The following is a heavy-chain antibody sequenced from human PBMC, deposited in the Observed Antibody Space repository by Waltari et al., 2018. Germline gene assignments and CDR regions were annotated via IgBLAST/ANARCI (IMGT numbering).Heavy chain of an antibody. V-gene: IGHV3-23*01. J-gene: IGHJ5*02. Sequence: EVQLLASGGGLVQPGGSLRLSCAASGFTFSSYAMSWVRQAPGKGREWVSAISGSGGSTYYADSVKGRFTISRDNSKNTLYLQMNSLRAEDTAVYYCAKGLSITIFGVVIDNWFDPWGQGTLVTVSS. CDR3: AKGLSITIFGVVIDNWFDP. CDR1: GFTFSSYA. D-gene: IGHD3-3*01. CDR2: ISGSGGST.